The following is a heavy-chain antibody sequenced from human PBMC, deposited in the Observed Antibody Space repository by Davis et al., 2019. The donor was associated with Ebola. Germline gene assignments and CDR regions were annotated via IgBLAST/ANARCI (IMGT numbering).Heavy chain of an antibody. CDR1: EYSFTDYW. V-gene: IGHV5-51*01. J-gene: IGHJ4*02. CDR2: IYPDDSDT. D-gene: IGHD6-19*01. Sequence: GESLKISCKGSEYSFTDYWIGWVRQMPGKGLEWMGIIYPDDSDTRYSPSFQGQVIISADKSVTTAYLQWSSLKASDTAIYYCARLQAVADTYLDYWGQGTLVTVSS. CDR3: ARLQAVADTYLDY.